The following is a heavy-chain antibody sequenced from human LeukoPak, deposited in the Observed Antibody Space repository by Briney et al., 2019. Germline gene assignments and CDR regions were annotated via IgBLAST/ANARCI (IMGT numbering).Heavy chain of an antibody. CDR2: INHSGST. V-gene: IGHV4-34*01. J-gene: IGHJ6*02. Sequence: PSETLSLTCAVYGGSFSGYYWSWIRQPPGKGLEWIGEINHSGSTNYNPSLKSRVTISVDTSKNQFSLKLSSVTAADTAVYYCASFNYYYGMDVWGQGTTVTVSS. CDR1: GGSFSGYY. CDR3: ASFNYYYGMDV.